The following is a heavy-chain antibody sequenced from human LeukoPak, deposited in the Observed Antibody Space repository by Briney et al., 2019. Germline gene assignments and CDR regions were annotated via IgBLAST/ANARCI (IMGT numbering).Heavy chain of an antibody. J-gene: IGHJ4*02. CDR2: ISYDGSNQ. V-gene: IGHV3-30*18. CDR1: GFTFSGYG. D-gene: IGHD3-22*01. CDR3: AKGGVVKNLLQSYFDH. Sequence: GGSLRLSCAASGFTFSGYGMHWVRQAPGKGLEWVAVISYDGSNQYYPDSVKGRFTISRDNSKNTLYLQMNSLRPEDTAVYYCAKGGVVKNLLQSYFDHWGQGTLVTVSS.